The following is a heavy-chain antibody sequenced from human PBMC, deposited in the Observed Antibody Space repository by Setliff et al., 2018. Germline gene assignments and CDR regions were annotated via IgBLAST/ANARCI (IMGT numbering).Heavy chain of an antibody. Sequence: PSETLSLTCTVSGGSISSSSYYWGWIRQPPGKGLEWIGSIYYSGSTYYNPSLKSRVTISVDTSKNQFSLKLSSVTAADTAVYYCASTPDGDLCYNFWSGYYLTLDYWGQGTLVTVSS. CDR1: GGSISSSSYY. D-gene: IGHD3-3*01. J-gene: IGHJ4*02. V-gene: IGHV4-39*07. CDR2: IYYSGST. CDR3: ASTPDGDLCYNFWSGYYLTLDY.